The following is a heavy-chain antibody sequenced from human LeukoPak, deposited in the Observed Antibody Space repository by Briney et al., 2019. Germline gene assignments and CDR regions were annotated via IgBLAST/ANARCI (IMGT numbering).Heavy chain of an antibody. V-gene: IGHV3-11*06. CDR3: ARGGGYYFDY. CDR1: GFTFSNVW. D-gene: IGHD4-23*01. Sequence: PGGSLRLSCAASGFTFSNVWMSWVRQAPGKGLEWLSYISSSSSHTNYADSVKGRFTISRDNAKNSLYLQMNSLRAEDTAVYYCARGGGYYFDYWGQGTLVTVSS. CDR2: ISSSSSHT. J-gene: IGHJ4*02.